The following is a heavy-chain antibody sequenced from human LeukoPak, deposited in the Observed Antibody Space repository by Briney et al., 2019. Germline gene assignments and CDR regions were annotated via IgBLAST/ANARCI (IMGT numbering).Heavy chain of an antibody. D-gene: IGHD3-3*01. CDR2: IYTSGST. V-gene: IGHV4-61*02. CDR3: ARVDYDFWSGYYMGGNWFDP. CDR1: GGSISSGSYY. Sequence: SQTLSLTCTVSGGSISSGSYYWSWIRQPAGKGLEWIGRIYTSGSTNYNPSLKSRVTISVDTSKNQFSLKLSSVTAADTAVYYCARVDYDFWSGYYMGGNWFDPWGQGTLVTVSS. J-gene: IGHJ5*02.